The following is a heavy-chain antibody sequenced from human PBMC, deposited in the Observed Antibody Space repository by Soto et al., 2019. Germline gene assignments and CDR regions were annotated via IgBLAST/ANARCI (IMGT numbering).Heavy chain of an antibody. J-gene: IGHJ4*02. Sequence: EVQLVESGGGLVQPGRSLRLSCPASGFTFDDYAMHWVRQAPGKGLEWVSGIRWNSGSIGYADSVKGRFTISRDNAKNSLYLQMNSLRVEDTALYYCAKDTKAYYGSGSYFDYWGQGTLVTVSS. V-gene: IGHV3-9*01. D-gene: IGHD3-10*01. CDR2: IRWNSGSI. CDR1: GFTFDDYA. CDR3: AKDTKAYYGSGSYFDY.